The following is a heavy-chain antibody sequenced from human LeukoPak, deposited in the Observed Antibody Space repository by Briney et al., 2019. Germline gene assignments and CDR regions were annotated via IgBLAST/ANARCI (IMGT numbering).Heavy chain of an antibody. Sequence: PSETLSLTCTVSGGSISGSCCYWGWIRQTPGKDLEWIGSTSYSGSTHYNPSFKSRVTVSVDTSKNQFFLNLSSVAAADTAVYYCSRTTGDSAIIAAHWGQGTLVTVSS. D-gene: IGHD3-16*01. V-gene: IGHV4-39*01. J-gene: IGHJ4*02. CDR1: GGSISGSCCY. CDR2: TSYSGST. CDR3: SRTTGDSAIIAAH.